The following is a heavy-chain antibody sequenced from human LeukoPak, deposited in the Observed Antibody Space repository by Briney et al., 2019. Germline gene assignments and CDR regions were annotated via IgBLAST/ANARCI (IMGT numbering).Heavy chain of an antibody. Sequence: SQTLSLTCTVSGGSIRSGGYYWSWISQHPGKGLEWIGYIYYSGAFYYNPSLKSRVSISVDTSKNQFSLKLPSVTAADMAMYYCARASSEGDFDYWGQGTLVTVSS. CDR1: GGSIRSGGYY. V-gene: IGHV4-31*03. D-gene: IGHD6-6*01. CDR2: IYYSGAF. J-gene: IGHJ4*02. CDR3: ARASSEGDFDY.